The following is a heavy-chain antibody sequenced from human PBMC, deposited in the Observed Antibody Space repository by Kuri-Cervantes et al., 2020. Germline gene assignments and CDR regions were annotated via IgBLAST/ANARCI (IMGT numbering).Heavy chain of an antibody. Sequence: ASVKVSCKASGYVFTSSGISWVRQAPGQGLEWMGWISTYNGDTNYAQKLQGRVTLTRDTSTTTAYMELRSLRVEDTAVYYCAKGFGDFWGQGTLVTVSS. J-gene: IGHJ4*02. D-gene: IGHD3-16*01. CDR2: ISTYNGDT. CDR3: AKGFGDF. V-gene: IGHV1-18*01. CDR1: GYVFTSSG.